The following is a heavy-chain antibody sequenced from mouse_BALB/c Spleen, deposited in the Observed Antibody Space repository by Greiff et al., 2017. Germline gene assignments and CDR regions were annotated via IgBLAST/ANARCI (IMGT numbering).Heavy chain of an antibody. CDR3: ARDAYYGNYDYAMDY. Sequence: EVKLVESGGGLVQPGGSLRLSCAPSGFTFSDFYMEWVRKPPGKRLEWIAASRNKANDYTTEYSASVKGRFIVSRDTYQSILYLQMNALRAEDTAIYYCARDAYYGNYDYAMDYWGQGTSVTVSS. CDR1: GFTFSDFY. J-gene: IGHJ4*01. D-gene: IGHD2-1*01. CDR2: SRNKANDYTT. V-gene: IGHV7-1*02.